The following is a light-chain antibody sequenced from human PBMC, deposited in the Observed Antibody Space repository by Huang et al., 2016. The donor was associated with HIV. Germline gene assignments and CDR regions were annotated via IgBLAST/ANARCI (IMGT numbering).Light chain of an antibody. CDR2: AAS. Sequence: DIQMTQSPSSLSASVGDRVTITCRGSQSISSYLNWYQQKPGKAPKLLIYAASSLQSGVPSRFSCSGSGTYFTLTIRSLQPEDFATYYCQQSYSNPEFGQGTKVEIK. J-gene: IGKJ1*01. CDR1: QSISSY. CDR3: QQSYSNPE. V-gene: IGKV1-39*01.